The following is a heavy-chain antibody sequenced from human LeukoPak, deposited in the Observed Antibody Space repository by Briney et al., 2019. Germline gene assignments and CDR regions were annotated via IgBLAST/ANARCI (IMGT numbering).Heavy chain of an antibody. J-gene: IGHJ4*02. Sequence: GSXRLSCAASGFTFSDYNMNWIRQAPGKGLEWVSHISSSGNIIYYVDSVKGRFTISRDNAKNSLYLQMNSLRAEDTAVYYCARAMFGGVIGKFDYWGQGSLVTVSS. CDR3: ARAMFGGVIGKFDY. CDR2: ISSSGNII. V-gene: IGHV3-11*01. D-gene: IGHD3-16*02. CDR1: GFTFSDYN.